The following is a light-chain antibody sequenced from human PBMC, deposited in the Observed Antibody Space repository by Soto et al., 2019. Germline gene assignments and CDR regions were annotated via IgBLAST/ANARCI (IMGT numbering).Light chain of an antibody. J-gene: IGLJ1*01. CDR3: CSYAGSYTFDV. Sequence: QSVLTQPRSVSGSPGQSVTISCTGTSSDVGGYNYVSWYQQHPGKAPKLMIYDVSKRPSGVPDRFSGSKSGNTASLTISGLQAEDEADYYCCSYAGSYTFDVFGTGTKHTVL. CDR1: SSDVGGYNY. V-gene: IGLV2-11*01. CDR2: DVS.